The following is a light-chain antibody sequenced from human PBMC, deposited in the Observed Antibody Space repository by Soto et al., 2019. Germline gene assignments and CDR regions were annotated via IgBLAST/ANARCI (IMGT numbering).Light chain of an antibody. CDR3: MQALRPPYT. V-gene: IGKV2-28*01. J-gene: IGKJ2*01. CDR2: LGS. Sequence: DIVMTQSPLSLPVTPGEPASISCRSSQSLLHSNGYNYLDWYLQKPGQSPQLLIYLGSNRASGVPDRFSGSGSGTDFTLKISRVEAEDVGIYYCMQALRPPYTFGQGTKLEIK. CDR1: QSLLHSNGYNY.